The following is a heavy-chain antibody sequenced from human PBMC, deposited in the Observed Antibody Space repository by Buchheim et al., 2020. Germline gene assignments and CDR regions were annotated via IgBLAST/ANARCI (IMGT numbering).Heavy chain of an antibody. D-gene: IGHD2-2*01. CDR2: IRYDGSNK. CDR3: AKTHDCSSTSCYGDYYYYGMDV. Sequence: QVQLVESGGGVVQPGRSLRLSCAASGFTFSSYGMHWVRQAPGKGREWVAFIRYDGSNKYYADSVKGRFTISRDKSKNTLYLQMNSLRAEDTAVYYCAKTHDCSSTSCYGDYYYYGMDVWGQGTT. J-gene: IGHJ6*02. CDR1: GFTFSSYG. V-gene: IGHV3-30*02.